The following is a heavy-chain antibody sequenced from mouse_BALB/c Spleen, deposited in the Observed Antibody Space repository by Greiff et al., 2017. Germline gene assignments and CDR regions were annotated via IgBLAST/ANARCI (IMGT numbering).Heavy chain of an antibody. J-gene: IGHJ2*01. D-gene: IGHD2-1*01. V-gene: IGHV14-4*02. CDR1: GFNIKDYY. CDR2: IDPENGDT. Sequence: EVKLVESGAELVRSGASVKLSCTASGFNIKDYYMHWVKQRPEQGLEWIGWIDPENGDTEYAPKFQGKATMTADTSSNTAYLQLSSLTSEDTAVYYCNANYGNYRNYWGQGTTLTVSS. CDR3: NANYGNYRNY.